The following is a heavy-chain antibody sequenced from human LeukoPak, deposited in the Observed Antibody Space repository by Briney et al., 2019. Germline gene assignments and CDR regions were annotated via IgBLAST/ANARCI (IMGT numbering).Heavy chain of an antibody. Sequence: KPGGSLRLSCAASGFTFSSYSMNWVRQAPGKGLEWVSSISSSSSYIYYADSVKGRFTISRDNAKSSLYLQMNSLRAEDTAVYYCARVDPRDVDAFDIWGQGTMVTVSS. CDR3: ARVDPRDVDAFDI. CDR2: ISSSSSYI. J-gene: IGHJ3*02. CDR1: GFTFSSYS. D-gene: IGHD3-10*01. V-gene: IGHV3-21*01.